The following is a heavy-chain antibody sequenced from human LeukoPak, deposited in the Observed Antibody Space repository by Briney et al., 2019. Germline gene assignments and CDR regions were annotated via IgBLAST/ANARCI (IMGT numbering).Heavy chain of an antibody. CDR2: ISYDGNNK. Sequence: GGSLRLSCAASGFTFSSYGMHWVRQAPGKGLEWVAVISYDGNNKYYADSVKGRFTISRDNSKNTLYLQMNSLRAEDTAVYYCAKDSSIAVAGFLFDYWGQGTLVTVSS. CDR3: AKDSSIAVAGFLFDY. D-gene: IGHD6-19*01. CDR1: GFTFSSYG. V-gene: IGHV3-30*18. J-gene: IGHJ4*02.